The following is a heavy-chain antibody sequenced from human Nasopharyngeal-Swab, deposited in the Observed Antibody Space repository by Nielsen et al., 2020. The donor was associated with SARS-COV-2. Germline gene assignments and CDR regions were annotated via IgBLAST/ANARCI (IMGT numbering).Heavy chain of an antibody. CDR3: ASEPKFGAGSFDY. J-gene: IGHJ4*02. CDR2: ITSGNSV. CDR1: GFTFSPYT. Sequence: GGSLRLSCATSGFTFSPYTMTWVRQAPGKGLQWISYITSGNSVQYADSVKGRFTISRDNANKSLYLQMNSLRGEDTAVYYCASEPKFGAGSFDYWGQGTLVTVSS. V-gene: IGHV3-69-1*02. D-gene: IGHD3-10*01.